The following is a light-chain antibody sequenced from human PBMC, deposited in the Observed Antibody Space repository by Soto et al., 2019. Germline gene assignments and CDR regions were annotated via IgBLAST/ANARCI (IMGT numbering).Light chain of an antibody. V-gene: IGKV3-20*01. Sequence: EIVLTQSPGTLSLSPGERATLSCRASQSVSSSYVAWYQLKPGQAPRLFIYGASRRATGIPDRFSGSGSGTDFSLSISRLEPEDFAVYCCQQYGSTPPTCGGGTKVEIK. CDR1: QSVSSSY. CDR2: GAS. CDR3: QQYGSTPPT. J-gene: IGKJ4*01.